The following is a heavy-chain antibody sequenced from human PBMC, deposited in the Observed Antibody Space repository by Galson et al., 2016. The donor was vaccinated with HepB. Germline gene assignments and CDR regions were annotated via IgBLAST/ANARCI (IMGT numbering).Heavy chain of an antibody. V-gene: IGHV1-18*01. J-gene: IGHJ4*02. CDR2: ISSYNGNT. CDR3: ATGNYDFWSGSHDY. Sequence: SVKVSCKASGYTFNSYGISWVRRAPGQGLEWMGWISSYNGNTNYAQRFQGRVTMTTDTSTSTAYMELRSLRSDDTALYYCATGNYDFWSGSHDYWGQGTLVTVSS. D-gene: IGHD3-3*01. CDR1: GYTFNSYG.